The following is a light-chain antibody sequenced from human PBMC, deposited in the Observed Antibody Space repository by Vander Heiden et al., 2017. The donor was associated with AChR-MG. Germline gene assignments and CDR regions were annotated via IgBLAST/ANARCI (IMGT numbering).Light chain of an antibody. J-gene: IGKJ4*01. CDR2: EVS. Sequence: EIIMTQTPLSLSVTPGQPASISCESSESLRHPDGQTFLSWFLRKPGQSPQLLIYEVSSRFSGVPDRFSGSGSETHFTLKISRVEAEDLGLYYCVQSVQIPLTFGGGTKLEIE. CDR1: ESLRHPDGQTF. CDR3: VQSVQIPLT. V-gene: IGKV2D-29*02.